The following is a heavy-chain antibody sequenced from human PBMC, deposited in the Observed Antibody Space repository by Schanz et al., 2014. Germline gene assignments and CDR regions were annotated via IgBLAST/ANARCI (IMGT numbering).Heavy chain of an antibody. V-gene: IGHV3-74*01. CDR1: GFTFSSHW. CDR2: INSVGSNT. CDR3: AGKMQLGVYGGRGHGSLDI. D-gene: IGHD2-15*01. Sequence: EVQLVQSGGGLVQPGGSLRLSCAASGFTFSSHWMHWVRQDPGKGLVWVARINSVGSNTDYADSVTGRFTISRDNAKNTRYQQMNTLRSDDTAVDYCAGKMQLGVYGGRGHGSLDIWGQGTMVTVSS. J-gene: IGHJ3*02.